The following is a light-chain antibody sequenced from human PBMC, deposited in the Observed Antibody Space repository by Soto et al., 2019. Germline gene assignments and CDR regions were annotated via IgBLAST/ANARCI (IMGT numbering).Light chain of an antibody. Sequence: DIQMTQSPSTLSGSVGDRVTITCRPSQTISSWLAWYQQKPGKAPKLLIYDASSLESGVPSRFSGSVSGTEFTLTISGLQPDDFASYYCQQYNSFSPTFGQGTKVDIK. CDR2: DAS. CDR1: QTISSW. V-gene: IGKV1-5*01. CDR3: QQYNSFSPT. J-gene: IGKJ1*01.